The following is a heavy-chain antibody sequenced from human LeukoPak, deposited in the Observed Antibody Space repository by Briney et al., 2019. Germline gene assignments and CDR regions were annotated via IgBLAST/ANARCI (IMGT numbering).Heavy chain of an antibody. D-gene: IGHD3-10*01. J-gene: IGHJ3*02. V-gene: IGHV1-69*05. CDR3: ASKADVLLESLGAFDI. CDR2: IIPIFGTA. Sequence: ASVKVSCTASGGTFSSYAISWVRQAPGQGLEWMGGIIPIFGTANYAQKFQGRVTITTDESTSTAYVELSSLRSEDTAVYYCASKADVLLESLGAFDIWGQGTMVTVSS. CDR1: GGTFSSYA.